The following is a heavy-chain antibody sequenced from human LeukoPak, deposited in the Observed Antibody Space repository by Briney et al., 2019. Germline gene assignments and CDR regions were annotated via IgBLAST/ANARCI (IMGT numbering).Heavy chain of an antibody. V-gene: IGHV3-21*01. J-gene: IGHJ4*02. CDR1: GLTFSDYG. CDR3: VRLRSNSDRSDYYYFYDY. CDR2: INHTSTSI. D-gene: IGHD3-22*01. Sequence: GGSLRLSCAASGLTFSDYGINWVRQAPGKGLEWVSSINHTSTSIYYAHAVKALFTISRHNASSSLYLQMNSLRADDTAVYYCVRLRSNSDRSDYYYFYDYWGQGILVTVSS.